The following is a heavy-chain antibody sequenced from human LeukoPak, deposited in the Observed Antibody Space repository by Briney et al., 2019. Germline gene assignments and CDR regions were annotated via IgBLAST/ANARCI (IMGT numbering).Heavy chain of an antibody. V-gene: IGHV3-30*03. CDR1: GFTFSTYG. CDR3: ARYYGSGRGYYGLDV. CDR2: IPYDGSNK. J-gene: IGHJ6*02. Sequence: GRSLRLSCEASGFTFSTYGMHWVRQAPGKGLEWITLIPYDGSNKYYADSVKGRFTISRDNSKNTLYLQMNSLRAADTAVYYCARYYGSGRGYYGLDVWGQGTTVTVFS. D-gene: IGHD3-10*01.